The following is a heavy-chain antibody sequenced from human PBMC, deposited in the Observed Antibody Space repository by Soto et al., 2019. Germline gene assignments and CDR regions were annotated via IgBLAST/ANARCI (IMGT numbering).Heavy chain of an antibody. Sequence: GSLRLSCAASGLTFSSYSMNWVRQAPGKGLEWVSYISGSSSIMYYADSVKGRFTISRDNAKNSLYLQMNSLRAEDTAVYYCASSVVVVSAGIPFDYWGQGTLVTVSS. D-gene: IGHD2-2*01. CDR3: ASSVVVVSAGIPFDY. CDR2: ISGSSSIM. V-gene: IGHV3-48*01. CDR1: GLTFSSYS. J-gene: IGHJ4*02.